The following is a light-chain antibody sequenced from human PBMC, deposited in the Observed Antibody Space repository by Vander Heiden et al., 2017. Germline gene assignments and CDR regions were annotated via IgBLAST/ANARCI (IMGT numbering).Light chain of an antibody. CDR1: SADVGGYDQ. CDR3: SSYAGTITVV. J-gene: IGLJ2*01. CDR2: EVT. Sequence: QSALTQPASVSGSLGQSITISCTGTSADVGGYDQVSWFQHHPAKAPKLIIYEVTNRPSGVSSRFSGAKSGNTASLTISGLRAEDEADYHCSSYAGTITVVFGGGTKLTVL. V-gene: IGLV2-14*01.